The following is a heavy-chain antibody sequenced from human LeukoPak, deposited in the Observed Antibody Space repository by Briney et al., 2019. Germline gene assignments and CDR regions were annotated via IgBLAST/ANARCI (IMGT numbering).Heavy chain of an antibody. V-gene: IGHV4-30-2*01. CDR3: ASLHYYYGMDV. J-gene: IGHJ6*02. CDR1: GGSISSGGYC. Sequence: PSETLSLTCAVSGGSISSGGYCWSWLRQPPGKGLEWIGYIYHSGSTYHNPSLKSRVTISVDRSKNQFSLKLSSVTAADTAVYYCASLHYYYGMDVWGQGTTVTVSS. CDR2: IYHSGST.